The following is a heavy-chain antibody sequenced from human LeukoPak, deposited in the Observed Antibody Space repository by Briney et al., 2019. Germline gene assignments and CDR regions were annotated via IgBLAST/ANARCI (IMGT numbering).Heavy chain of an antibody. CDR2: ISYSEST. D-gene: IGHD3-16*01. Sequence: PADTLSLTCTVSGGSISPYYWSWIRQPPGKGLECVGYISYSESTNYSPSLESRVTISVDTSKNQFSLKLSSVTAADTAVYYCARGGWSLDLWGRGTLVTVSS. J-gene: IGHJ2*01. CDR1: GGSISPYY. CDR3: ARGGWSLDL. V-gene: IGHV4-59*07.